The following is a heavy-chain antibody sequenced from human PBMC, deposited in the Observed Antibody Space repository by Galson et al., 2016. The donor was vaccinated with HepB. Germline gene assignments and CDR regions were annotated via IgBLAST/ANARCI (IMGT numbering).Heavy chain of an antibody. D-gene: IGHD3-10*01. V-gene: IGHV3-30*09. CDR3: ARGSYYYIKHGMDV. J-gene: IGHJ6*02. CDR1: AFTFSSHA. CDR2: ISYDGSKK. Sequence: SLRLSCAASAFTFSSHAMHWVRQAPGKGLEWLAYISYDGSKKDYTDSVKGRFAISRDNAKNTLYLQMNSLRAEDMGVYYCARGSYYYIKHGMDVWGQGTTVTVPS.